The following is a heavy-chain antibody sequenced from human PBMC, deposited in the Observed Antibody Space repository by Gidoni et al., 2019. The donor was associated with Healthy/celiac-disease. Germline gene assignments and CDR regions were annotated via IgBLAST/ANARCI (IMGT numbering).Heavy chain of an antibody. CDR2: IYYSGST. V-gene: IGHV4-31*03. Sequence: VQLQESGQALVKPSQTLSLTCPVSGGSHSRRAYYWSWIRQHTGKGLEWIGDIYYSGSTYYNPSLKSRVTISVDTSKTQFALKLSSVTAADTAVYYCAREGGYDVGSGSNWFDPWGQGTLVTVSS. CDR1: GGSHSRRAYY. CDR3: AREGGYDVGSGSNWFDP. J-gene: IGHJ5*02. D-gene: IGHD3-3*01.